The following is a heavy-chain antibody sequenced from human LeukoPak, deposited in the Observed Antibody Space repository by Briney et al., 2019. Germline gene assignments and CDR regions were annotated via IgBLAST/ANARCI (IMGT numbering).Heavy chain of an antibody. D-gene: IGHD3-22*01. CDR3: ASHYYDSSGYYYGFDY. CDR2: IIPIFGTA. CDR1: GGTFSSYA. V-gene: IGHV1-69*13. Sequence: SVKVSCKASGGTFSSYAISWVRQAPGQRLEWMGGIIPIFGTANYAQKFQGRVTITADESTSTAYMELSSLRSKDTAVYYCASHYYDSSGYYYGFDYWGQGTLVTVSS. J-gene: IGHJ4*02.